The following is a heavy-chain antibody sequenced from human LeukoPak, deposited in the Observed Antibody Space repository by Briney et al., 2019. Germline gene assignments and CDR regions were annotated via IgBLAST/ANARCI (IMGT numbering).Heavy chain of an antibody. CDR1: GGSISSYY. V-gene: IGHV4-59*01. CDR2: IYYSGST. Sequence: SETLSLTCTVSGGSISSYYWSWIRQPPGKGLEWIGYIYYSGSTNYNPSLKSRVTISVDTSKNQFSLKLSSVTAADTAVYYCARENWKHLTGSLNWFDPWGQGTLVTVSS. CDR3: ARENWKHLTGSLNWFDP. J-gene: IGHJ5*02. D-gene: IGHD3-9*01.